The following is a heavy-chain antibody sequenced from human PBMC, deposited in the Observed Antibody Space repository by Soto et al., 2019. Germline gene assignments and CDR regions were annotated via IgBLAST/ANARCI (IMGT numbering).Heavy chain of an antibody. CDR2: MNPNSGNT. CDR1: VYTFTSYD. J-gene: IGHJ5*02. D-gene: IGHD2-21*02. V-gene: IGHV1-8*01. CDR3: ARGGVVTAP. Sequence: VKLSCNASVYTFTSYDINGVRQATLQGLEWSGCMNPNSGNTGYAQKFQGRVTMTRNTSISTAYMELSSLRSEDTAVYYCARGGVVTAPWGQGTLVTVSS.